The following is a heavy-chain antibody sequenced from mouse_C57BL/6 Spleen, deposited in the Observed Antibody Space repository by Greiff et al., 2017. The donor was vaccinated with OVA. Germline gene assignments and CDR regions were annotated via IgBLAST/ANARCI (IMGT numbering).Heavy chain of an antibody. CDR3: VRGIYDGYYGYFDV. Sequence: EVKLVESGGGLVQPKGSLKLSCAASGFSFNTYAMNWVRQAPGKGLEWVARIRSKSNNYATYYADSVKDRFTISRDDSESMLYLQMNNLKTEDTAMYYCVRGIYDGYYGYFDVWGTGTTVTVSS. D-gene: IGHD2-3*01. V-gene: IGHV10-1*01. CDR1: GFSFNTYA. J-gene: IGHJ1*03. CDR2: IRSKSNNYAT.